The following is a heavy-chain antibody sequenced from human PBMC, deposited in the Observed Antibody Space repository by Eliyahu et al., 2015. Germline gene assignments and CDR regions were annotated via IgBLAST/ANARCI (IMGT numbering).Heavy chain of an antibody. Sequence: QVQLQESGPGLVKPSETLSLTCXVSGGSISSYYWSWIRQPPGKGLEWIGYIYYSGSTNYNPSLKSRVTISVDTSKNQFSLKLSSVTAADTAVYYCASFRRGYSYGPYDYWGQGTLVTVSS. CDR3: ASFRRGYSYGPYDY. CDR1: GGSISSYY. J-gene: IGHJ4*02. V-gene: IGHV4-59*01. D-gene: IGHD5-18*01. CDR2: IYYSGST.